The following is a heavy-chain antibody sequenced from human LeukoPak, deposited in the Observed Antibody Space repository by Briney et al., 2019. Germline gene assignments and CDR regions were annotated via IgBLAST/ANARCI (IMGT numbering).Heavy chain of an antibody. J-gene: IGHJ4*02. V-gene: IGHV3-23*01. CDR3: AREDSSGYYWDY. CDR2: ITDSGGST. D-gene: IGHD3-22*01. Sequence: PGGSLRLSCAASGFTFSNYAMNWVRQAPGKGLEWVSGITDSGGSTYYADSVKGRFTISRDNSKNTLYLQMNSLRAEDTAVYYCAREDSSGYYWDYWGQGTLVTVSS. CDR1: GFTFSNYA.